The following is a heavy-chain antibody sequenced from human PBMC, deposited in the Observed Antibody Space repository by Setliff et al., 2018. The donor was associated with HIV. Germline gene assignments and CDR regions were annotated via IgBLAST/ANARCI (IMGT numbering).Heavy chain of an antibody. D-gene: IGHD2-15*01. Sequence: SETLSLTCNVSGVSITSYYWSWIRQSPGKGLEYIGYIYSNGGTNYNPSLKSRVRISVDTSKNQFSLRLSSVTAADTAIYYCARATATWLVDNWGQGTLVTVSS. J-gene: IGHJ4*02. CDR3: ARATATWLVDN. CDR2: IYSNGGT. CDR1: GVSITSYY. V-gene: IGHV4-59*01.